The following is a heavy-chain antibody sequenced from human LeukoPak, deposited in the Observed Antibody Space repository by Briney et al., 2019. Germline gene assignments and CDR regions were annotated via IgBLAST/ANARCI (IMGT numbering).Heavy chain of an antibody. CDR3: ARNPSTINYYGSGSYDY. V-gene: IGHV4-39*01. CDR2: IYYSGAT. J-gene: IGHJ4*02. CDR1: GGSISNSRYY. D-gene: IGHD3-10*01. Sequence: SETLSLTCSVSGGSISNSRYYWGWLRQPPGKGLEWIGSIYYSGATNSNPSLKSRLTISVDTSKNQFSLKLGSVTAADAAVYYCARNPSTINYYGSGSYDYWGQGTLVTVSS.